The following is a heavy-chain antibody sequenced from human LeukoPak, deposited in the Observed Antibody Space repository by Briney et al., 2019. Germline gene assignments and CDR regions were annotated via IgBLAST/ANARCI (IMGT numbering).Heavy chain of an antibody. Sequence: AWVKVSCKASGYTFSSYGVSWVRRAPGQDLGWMGRIISYNGDTNYAQKIQGRVTMTTDTSTSTAYMELRSLTSDDTAVYYCARAPGAIVGPPAKDYFDYWGQGTLVTVSP. CDR1: GYTFSSYG. V-gene: IGHV1-18*01. CDR3: ARAPGAIVGPPAKDYFDY. D-gene: IGHD1-26*01. CDR2: IISYNGDT. J-gene: IGHJ4*02.